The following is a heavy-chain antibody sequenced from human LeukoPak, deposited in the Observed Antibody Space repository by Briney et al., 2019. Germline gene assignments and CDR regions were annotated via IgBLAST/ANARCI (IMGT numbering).Heavy chain of an antibody. CDR2: IKPDGSEE. V-gene: IGHV3-7*01. J-gene: IGHJ4*02. Sequence: PGGSLRLSCAASGFTFSSYWMSWVRQAPGKGLEWVANIKPDGSEEYYVDPVKSRFTISRDNAENSLFLQINSLRADDTAVYYCARDDGIRTVDYWGQGTLVTVHS. CDR3: ARDDGIRTVDY. CDR1: GFTFSSYW.